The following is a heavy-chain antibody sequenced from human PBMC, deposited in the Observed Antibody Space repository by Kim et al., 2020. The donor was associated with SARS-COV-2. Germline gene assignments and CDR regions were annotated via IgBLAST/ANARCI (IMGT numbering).Heavy chain of an antibody. V-gene: IGHV5-51*01. Sequence: GESLKISCKGSGYSFTSYWIGWVRQMPGKGLEWMGIIYPGDSDTRYSPSFQGQVTISADKSISTAYLQWSSLKASDTAMYYCARLGDGEQWLVRLVGSAQYYYYDMDVWGKGTTVTVSS. CDR3: ARLGDGEQWLVRLVGSAQYYYYDMDV. CDR2: IYPGDSDT. D-gene: IGHD6-19*01. J-gene: IGHJ6*03. CDR1: GYSFTSYW.